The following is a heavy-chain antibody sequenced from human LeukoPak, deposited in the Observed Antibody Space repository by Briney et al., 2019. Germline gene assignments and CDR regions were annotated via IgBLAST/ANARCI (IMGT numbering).Heavy chain of an antibody. V-gene: IGHV3-48*03. D-gene: IGHD3-3*01. CDR3: ARDGGRNNDY. CDR2: ISSSGSTI. J-gene: IGHJ4*02. Sequence: GGSLRLSCAASGFTFSSYEMNWVRQAPGKGLEWVSYISSSGSTIYYADSVKGRFTISRDNAKNSLYLQMNSLRTEDTAVYYCARDGGRNNDYWGQGTLVTVSS. CDR1: GFTFSSYE.